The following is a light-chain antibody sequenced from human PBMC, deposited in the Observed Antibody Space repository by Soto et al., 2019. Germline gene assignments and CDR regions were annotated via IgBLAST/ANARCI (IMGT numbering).Light chain of an antibody. CDR1: QSISTW. J-gene: IGKJ1*01. CDR2: KAS. Sequence: IKMTHSASTLSASVGDRVTLTCRASQSISTWLAWYQQKPGKAPKLLIYKASTLKSGVPSRFSGSGPGTEFTLTISSLQPDDFATYYCQQYNTFWTFGPGTKV. V-gene: IGKV1-5*03. CDR3: QQYNTFWT.